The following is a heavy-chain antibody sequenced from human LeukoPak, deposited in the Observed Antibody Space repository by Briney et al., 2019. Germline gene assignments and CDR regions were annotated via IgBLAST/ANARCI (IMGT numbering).Heavy chain of an antibody. CDR3: ARARGRYQLIFAEYFQH. Sequence: SETLSLTCAVYGGSFSGYYWSWIRQPPGKGLEWIGEINHSGSTNYNPSLKSRVTISVDTSKNQFSLKLSSVTAADTAVYYCARARGRYQLIFAEYFQHWGQGTLVTVSS. V-gene: IGHV4-34*01. CDR2: INHSGST. D-gene: IGHD2-2*01. J-gene: IGHJ1*01. CDR1: GGSFSGYY.